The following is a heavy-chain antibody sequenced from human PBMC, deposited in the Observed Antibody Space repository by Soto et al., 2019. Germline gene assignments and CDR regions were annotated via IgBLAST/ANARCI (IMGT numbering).Heavy chain of an antibody. D-gene: IGHD3-9*01. CDR3: ASGGLRYFDWLLRNTGNYGMDV. V-gene: IGHV4-34*01. J-gene: IGHJ6*02. Sequence: KASETLSLTCAVYGGSFSGYYWSWIRQPPGKGLEWIGESNHSGGTNYNRCLKSRVSRAVDTCKNQFSLKLSSVTAADTAVYYLASGGLRYFDWLLRNTGNYGMDVWGQGTPVTLSS. CDR1: GGSFSGYY. CDR2: SNHSGGT.